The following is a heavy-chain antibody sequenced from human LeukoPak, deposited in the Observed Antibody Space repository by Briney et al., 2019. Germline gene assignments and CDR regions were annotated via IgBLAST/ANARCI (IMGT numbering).Heavy chain of an antibody. J-gene: IGHJ5*02. V-gene: IGHV4-39*07. Sequence: SETLSLTCTVSGGSISSSSYYWGWIRQPPGKGLEWIGSIYYSGSTYYNPSLKSRVTISVDTSKHQFSLKLTSVTAADTAVYYGARDLLGYCSGGSCYEDGFDPWGQGTLVTVSS. CDR1: GGSISSSSYY. CDR2: IYYSGST. CDR3: ARDLLGYCSGGSCYEDGFDP. D-gene: IGHD2-15*01.